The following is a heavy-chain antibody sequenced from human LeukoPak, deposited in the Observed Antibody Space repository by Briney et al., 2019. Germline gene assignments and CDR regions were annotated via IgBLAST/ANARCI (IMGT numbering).Heavy chain of an antibody. CDR2: IYHSGST. CDR1: GYSISSGYY. V-gene: IGHV4-38-2*01. J-gene: IGHJ6*03. D-gene: IGHD3-10*01. CDR3: ARAGYYYGSGSYYNVRTRDYDYYYMDV. Sequence: SETLSLTCAVSGYSISSGYYWGWIRQPPGKGLEWIGSIYHSGSTYYNPSLKSRVTISVDTSKNQFSLKLSSVTAADTAVYYCARAGYYYGSGSYYNVRTRDYDYYYMDVWGKGTTVTVSS.